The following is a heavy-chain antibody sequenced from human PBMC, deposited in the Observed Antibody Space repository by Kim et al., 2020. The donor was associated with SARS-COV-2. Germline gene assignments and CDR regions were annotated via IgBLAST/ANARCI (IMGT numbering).Heavy chain of an antibody. J-gene: IGHJ6*02. V-gene: IGHV1-69*13. CDR1: GGTFSSYA. CDR3: ARDGSGGATSYYYYYGMDV. D-gene: IGHD1-26*01. CDR2: TIPIFGTA. Sequence: SVKVSCKASGGTFSSYAISWVRQAPGQGLEWMGGTIPIFGTANYAQKFQGRVTITADESTSTAYMELSSLRSEDTAVYYCARDGSGGATSYYYYYGMDVWGQGTTVTVSS.